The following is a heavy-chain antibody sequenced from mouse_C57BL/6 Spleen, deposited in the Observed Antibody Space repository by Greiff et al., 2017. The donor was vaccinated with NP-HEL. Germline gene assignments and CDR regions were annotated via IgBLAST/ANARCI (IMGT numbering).Heavy chain of an antibody. Sequence: VHVKQSGPELVKPGASVKLPCKASGYTFTDYNMDWVKQSHGKSLEWIGDINPNNGGTIYNQKFKGKATLTVDKSSSTAYMELRSLTSEDTAVYYCATYDYLSWFAYWGQGTLVTVSA. J-gene: IGHJ3*01. D-gene: IGHD2-4*01. CDR1: GYTFTDYN. V-gene: IGHV1-18*01. CDR3: ATYDYLSWFAY. CDR2: INPNNGGT.